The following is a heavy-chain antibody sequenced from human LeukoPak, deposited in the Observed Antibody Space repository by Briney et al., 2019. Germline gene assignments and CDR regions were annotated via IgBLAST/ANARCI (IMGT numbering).Heavy chain of an antibody. D-gene: IGHD3-10*01. Sequence: PSQTLSLTCAVSVGSLSSCVYSWIWIRQPPGKGLEWIGYIYHSGSTYYNPSLKSRVTISVDRSKNQLSLKLSSVTGADAAVYYCARTRGFGELDNWFDPWGQGTLVTVSS. CDR2: IYHSGST. J-gene: IGHJ5*02. CDR1: VGSLSSCVYS. CDR3: ARTRGFGELDNWFDP. V-gene: IGHV4-30-2*01.